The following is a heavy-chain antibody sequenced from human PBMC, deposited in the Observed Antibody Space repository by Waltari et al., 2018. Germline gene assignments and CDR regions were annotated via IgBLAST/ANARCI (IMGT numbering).Heavy chain of an antibody. CDR3: ARVRGGFDY. CDR1: GFTFSSYW. V-gene: IGHV3-7*01. CDR2: IKQDGSEK. Sequence: EVQLVESGGGLVQPGGALRLSCAASGFTFSSYWMGWVRQAPGKGLEGVANIKQDGSEKYYVDSVKGRFTISRDNAKNSLYLQMNSLGAEDTAVYYCARVRGGFDYWGQGTLVTVSS. J-gene: IGHJ4*02. D-gene: IGHD2-15*01.